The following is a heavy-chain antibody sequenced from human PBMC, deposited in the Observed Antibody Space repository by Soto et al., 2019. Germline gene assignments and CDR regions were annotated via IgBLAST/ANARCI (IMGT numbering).Heavy chain of an antibody. Sequence: GESLKISCKGSGYSFAYYWIGWVRQMPGKGLEWMGIIYPGDSDTRYSPSFQGQVTISADKSISTAYLQWTSLKASDTAMYYCARDPTAAGAMDFWGQGTLVTVSS. V-gene: IGHV5-51*01. J-gene: IGHJ4*02. CDR2: IYPGDSDT. CDR3: ARDPTAAGAMDF. D-gene: IGHD6-13*01. CDR1: GYSFAYYW.